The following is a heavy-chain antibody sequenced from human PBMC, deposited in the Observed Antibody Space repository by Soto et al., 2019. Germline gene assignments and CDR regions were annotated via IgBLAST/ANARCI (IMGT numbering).Heavy chain of an antibody. CDR2: IYYSGST. CDR3: ARGYFDWLLSRHNWFDP. J-gene: IGHJ5*02. V-gene: IGHV4-59*01. D-gene: IGHD3-9*01. CDR1: GGSISSYY. Sequence: PSETLSLTCTVSGGSISSYYWSWIRQPPGKGLEWIGYIYYSGSTNYNPSLKSRVTISVDTSKNQFSLKLSSVTAADTAVYYCARGYFDWLLSRHNWFDPRGQGTLVTVSS.